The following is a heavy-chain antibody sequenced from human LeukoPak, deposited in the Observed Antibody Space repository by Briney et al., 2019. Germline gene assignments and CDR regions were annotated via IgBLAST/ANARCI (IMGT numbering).Heavy chain of an antibody. CDR1: SGSISSYY. CDR3: ARVGSDYGGNWGSYYFDY. D-gene: IGHD4-23*01. J-gene: IGHJ4*02. Sequence: SETLSLTCTVSSGSISSYYWSWIRQPAGKGLEWIGRIYTSGSTNYNPSLKSRVTMSVDTSKNQFSLKLSSVTAADTAVYYCARVGSDYGGNWGSYYFDYWGQGTLVTVSS. V-gene: IGHV4-4*07. CDR2: IYTSGST.